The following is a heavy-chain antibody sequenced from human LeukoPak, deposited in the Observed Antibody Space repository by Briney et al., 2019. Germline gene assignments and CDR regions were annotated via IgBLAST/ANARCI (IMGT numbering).Heavy chain of an antibody. CDR3: AGEITGDGYNLGTHDY. D-gene: IGHD5-24*01. CDR2: INHSGST. CDR1: GYSINSGYY. J-gene: IGHJ4*02. Sequence: SETLSLTCTVSGYSINSGYYWGWIRQPPGKGLEWIGEINHSGSTNYNPSLKSRVTISVDTSKNQFSLKLSSVTAADTAVYYCAGEITGDGYNLGTHDYWGQGTLVTVSS. V-gene: IGHV4-38-2*02.